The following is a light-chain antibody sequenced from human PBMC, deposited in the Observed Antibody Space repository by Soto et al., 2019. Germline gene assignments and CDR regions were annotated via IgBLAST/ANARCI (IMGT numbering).Light chain of an antibody. Sequence: EIVLTQSPATLSLSPGESATLSCRASQTVGRYLAWYQQKPGQAPRLLIYHASDRATGIPARFSGSGSETDFALTISSREPEDFAIYYWQQRRDCPLITFGQGTRLEI. J-gene: IGKJ5*01. V-gene: IGKV3-11*01. CDR1: QTVGRY. CDR2: HAS. CDR3: QQRRDCPLIT.